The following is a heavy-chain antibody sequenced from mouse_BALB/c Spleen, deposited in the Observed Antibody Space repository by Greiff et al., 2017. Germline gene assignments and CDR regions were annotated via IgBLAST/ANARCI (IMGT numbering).Heavy chain of an antibody. V-gene: IGHV5-9-4*01. J-gene: IGHJ3*01. CDR1: GFTFSSYA. CDR3: ARGAEFAY. Sequence: EVKLMESGGGLVKPGGSLKLSCAASGFTFSSYAMSWVRQSPEKRLEWVAEISSGGSYTYYPDTVTGRFTISRDNAKNTLYLEMSSLRSEDTAMYYCARGAEFAYWGQGTLVTVSA. CDR2: ISSGGSYT.